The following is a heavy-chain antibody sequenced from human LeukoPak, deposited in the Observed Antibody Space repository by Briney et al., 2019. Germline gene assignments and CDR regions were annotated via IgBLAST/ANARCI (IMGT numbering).Heavy chain of an antibody. V-gene: IGHV1-18*01. D-gene: IGHD1-26*01. CDR2: ISGPSDDI. Sequence: ASVKVSCPASGYSFITFGISWVRQAPGHGLEWMGYISGPSDDINYADNFQDRLTMTTDTSTSTAYMELRSLTSDDTAVYYCGRDWDGRSDCFDPWGQGTLVIVSS. CDR3: GRDWDGRSDCFDP. J-gene: IGHJ5*02. CDR1: GYSFITFG.